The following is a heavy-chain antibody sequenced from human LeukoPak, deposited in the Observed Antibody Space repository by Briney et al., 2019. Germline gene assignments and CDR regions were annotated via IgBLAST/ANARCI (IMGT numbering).Heavy chain of an antibody. CDR3: ATPTVTTYYYYGMDV. J-gene: IGHJ6*02. V-gene: IGHV5-10-1*01. Sequence: GESLRISCKGSGYSFTSYWISWVRQMPGKGLEWMGRIDPSDSYTNYSPSFQGHVTISADKSISTAYLQWCSLKASDTAMYYCATPTVTTYYYYGMDVWGQGTTVTVSS. D-gene: IGHD4-17*01. CDR2: IDPSDSYT. CDR1: GYSFTSYW.